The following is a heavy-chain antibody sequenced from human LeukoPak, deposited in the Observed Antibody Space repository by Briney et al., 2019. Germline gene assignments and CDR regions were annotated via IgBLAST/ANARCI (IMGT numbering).Heavy chain of an antibody. J-gene: IGHJ4*02. CDR2: IYYSGST. Sequence: SETLSLTCTVSRGSISSSSYSWGWLRQPPGKGLEWIGSIYYSGSTYYNPSLNSRVTISVDTSKNQFSLKLSSVTAADTAAYYCARQTPGYSSSWYGYYFDYWGQGTLVTVSS. CDR1: RGSISSSSYS. V-gene: IGHV4-39*01. D-gene: IGHD6-13*01. CDR3: ARQTPGYSSSWYGYYFDY.